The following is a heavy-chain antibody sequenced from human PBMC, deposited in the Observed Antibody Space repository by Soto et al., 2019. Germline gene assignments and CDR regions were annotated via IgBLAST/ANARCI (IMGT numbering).Heavy chain of an antibody. CDR1: GGTFSSYF. J-gene: IGHJ6*02. CDR2: IIPVFGTG. CDR3: ARETPSAAAAYYYYGLDV. Sequence: GASVKVSCKVSGGTFSSYFTNWVRQAPGQGLEWVGGIIPVFGTGSYAEKFQGRVTITADESTSTAYMELSRLRSDDTAVYYCARETPSAAAAYYYYGLDVWGQGTTVTVSS. D-gene: IGHD6-13*01. V-gene: IGHV1-69*13.